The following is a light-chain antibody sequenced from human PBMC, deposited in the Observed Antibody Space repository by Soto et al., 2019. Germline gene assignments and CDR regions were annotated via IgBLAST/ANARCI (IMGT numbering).Light chain of an antibody. CDR2: DTS. CDR1: QDISRW. Sequence: QMLRSPPTLTASAGDRVTITCRASQDISRWLAWYQQKPGKAPVLLIYDTSTLQGGVPSRFSGSGSGTEFTLTISSLQPDDFETYHCQQYKSYSFGQGTKVDIK. J-gene: IGKJ1*01. CDR3: QQYKSYS. V-gene: IGKV1-5*01.